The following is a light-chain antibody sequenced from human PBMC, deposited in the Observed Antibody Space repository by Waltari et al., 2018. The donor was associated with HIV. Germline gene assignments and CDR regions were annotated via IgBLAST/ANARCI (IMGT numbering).Light chain of an antibody. Sequence: QSILAQPPSVSATPGQRVTISCSGGSSNIGNNLLSWYQQVPGAAPKLLIFDNSKRPSEIPDRFSASKSDTSGTLDIAGLQTGDEGDYYCGTWYSNLRNWVFGGGTKLTVL. CDR1: SSNIGNNL. V-gene: IGLV1-51*01. CDR2: DNS. CDR3: GTWYSNLRNWV. J-gene: IGLJ3*02.